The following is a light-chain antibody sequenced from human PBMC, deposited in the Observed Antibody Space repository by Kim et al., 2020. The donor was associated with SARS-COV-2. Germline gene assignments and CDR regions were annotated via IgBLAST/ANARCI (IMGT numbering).Light chain of an antibody. Sequence: DIHMTQYPSSLSASVGDRVTITCQASLDIRNYLNWYQQKPGKAPKLLIYDASDLEAGVPSRFSGSGAGSHFTFTITSLQPEDVATYYCQQYDNLPYTFGQGTKLEI. J-gene: IGKJ2*01. CDR3: QQYDNLPYT. CDR2: DAS. V-gene: IGKV1-33*01. CDR1: LDIRNY.